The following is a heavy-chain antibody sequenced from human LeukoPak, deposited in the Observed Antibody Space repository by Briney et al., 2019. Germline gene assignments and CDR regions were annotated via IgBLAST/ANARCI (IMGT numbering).Heavy chain of an antibody. CDR2: ISGSGGST. V-gene: IGHV3-23*01. J-gene: IGHJ3*02. CDR1: GFTFSSYA. D-gene: IGHD3-16*02. CDR3: AKDQGVIGKLAFDI. Sequence: PGGSLRLSCAASGFTFSSYAMSWVRQAPGRGLEWVSAISGSGGSTYYADSVKGRFTISGDNSKNTLYLQMNSLRAEDTAVYYCAKDQGVIGKLAFDIWGQGTMVAVSS.